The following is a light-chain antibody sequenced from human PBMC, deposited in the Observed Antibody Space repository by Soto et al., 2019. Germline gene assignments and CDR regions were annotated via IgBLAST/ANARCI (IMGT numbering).Light chain of an antibody. Sequence: DIQMTQSPSSLSASVGDRVTITGRASQGISNYLAWYQQKPGKVPKLLIYAASTLQSGVPSRFSGSGSGTDFTLTISGLQPEDVATYYCQKYNSAPRTFGPGTKVDIK. CDR3: QKYNSAPRT. J-gene: IGKJ3*01. CDR1: QGISNY. CDR2: AAS. V-gene: IGKV1-27*01.